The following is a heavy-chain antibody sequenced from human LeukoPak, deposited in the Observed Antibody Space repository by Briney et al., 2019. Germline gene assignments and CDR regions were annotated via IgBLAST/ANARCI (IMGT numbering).Heavy chain of an antibody. CDR1: GGTFSSYA. Sequence: SVKVSCKASGGTFSSYAISWVRQAPGQGLEWMGGIIPIFGTANYAQKFQGRVTIAADKSTSTAYMELSSLRSEDTAVYYCARDSGREYYYDSSGYYYAWGQGTLVTVSS. J-gene: IGHJ5*02. D-gene: IGHD3-22*01. CDR3: ARDSGREYYYDSSGYYYA. V-gene: IGHV1-69*06. CDR2: IIPIFGTA.